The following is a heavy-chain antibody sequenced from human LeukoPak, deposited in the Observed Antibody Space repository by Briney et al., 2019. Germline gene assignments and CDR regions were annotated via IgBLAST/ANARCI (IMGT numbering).Heavy chain of an antibody. J-gene: IGHJ6*02. V-gene: IGHV4-59*01. Sequence: SETLSLTCTVSGGSMKSFYWNWIRQPPGKGLEWIGYIYYSGSTNYNPSLKSRVTISVDTSKNQFSLKLSSVTAADTAVYYCARGSHIVVVTAIRGHYYYGMDVWGQGTTVTVSS. D-gene: IGHD2-21*02. CDR2: IYYSGST. CDR1: GGSMKSFY. CDR3: ARGSHIVVVTAIRGHYYYGMDV.